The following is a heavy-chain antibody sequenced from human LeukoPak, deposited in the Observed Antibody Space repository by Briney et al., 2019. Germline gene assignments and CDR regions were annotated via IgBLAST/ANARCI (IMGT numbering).Heavy chain of an antibody. D-gene: IGHD4-17*01. J-gene: IGHJ4*02. CDR2: INSDGSST. CDR3: ARGSSVSVTTPLGY. Sequence: PGGSLRLSCAASGFTFSSYWMPWVRQAPGKGLVWVSRINSDGSSTTYADSVKGRFTISRDNAKNTLYLQMNSLRAEDTAMYYCARGSSVSVTTPLGYWGQGTLVTVSS. V-gene: IGHV3-74*01. CDR1: GFTFSSYW.